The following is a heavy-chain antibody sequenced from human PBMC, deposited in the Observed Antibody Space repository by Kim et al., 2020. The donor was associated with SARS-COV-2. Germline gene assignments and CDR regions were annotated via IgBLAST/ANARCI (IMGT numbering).Heavy chain of an antibody. V-gene: IGHV3-30-3*01. J-gene: IGHJ5*02. CDR2: ISYDGSNK. CDR1: GFTFSSYA. CDR3: ARGYQLLNWFDP. Sequence: GGSLRLSCAASGFTFSSYAMHWVRQAPGKGLEWVAVISYDGSNKYYADSVKGRFTISRDNSKNTLYLQMNSLRAEDTAVYYCARGYQLLNWFDPWGQGTLVTVSS. D-gene: IGHD2-2*01.